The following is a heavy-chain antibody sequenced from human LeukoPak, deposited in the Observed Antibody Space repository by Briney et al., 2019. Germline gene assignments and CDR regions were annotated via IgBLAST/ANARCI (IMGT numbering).Heavy chain of an antibody. CDR2: INHSGST. CDR1: GGSFGGYY. J-gene: IGHJ4*02. Sequence: SETRSPTSAVYGGSFGGYYWSWIRQPPGEGLEWIGEINHSGSTNYNPSLKSGVTISVDTYKNQFSLKLSSVTAADPAVYYCARGQWYGYSSRYYFDYWGQGTLVTVSS. V-gene: IGHV4-34*01. D-gene: IGHD5-18*01. CDR3: ARGQWYGYSSRYYFDY.